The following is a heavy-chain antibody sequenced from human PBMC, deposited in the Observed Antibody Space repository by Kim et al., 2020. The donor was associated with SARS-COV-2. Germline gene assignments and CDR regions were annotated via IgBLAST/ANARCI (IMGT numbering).Heavy chain of an antibody. CDR2: ISSSSSTI. D-gene: IGHD3-10*01. V-gene: IGHV3-48*02. Sequence: GGSLRLSYAASGFTFSSYSMNWVRQAPGKGLEWVSYISSSSSTIYYADSVKGRFTISRDNAKNSLYLQMNSLRDEDTAVYYCAPGIQGWFDPWGQGTLVTVSS. CDR1: GFTFSSYS. CDR3: APGIQGWFDP. J-gene: IGHJ5*02.